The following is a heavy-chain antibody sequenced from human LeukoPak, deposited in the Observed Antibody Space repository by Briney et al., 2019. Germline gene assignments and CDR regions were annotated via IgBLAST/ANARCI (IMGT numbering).Heavy chain of an antibody. CDR1: GASISSGGYY. J-gene: IGHJ4*02. CDR3: ARVIGYSGYDAFDY. CDR2: IYYSGST. Sequence: SETLSLTCNVSGASISSGGYYWSWSRQHPGKGLEWIGYIYYSGSTNYNPSLKSRVTISVDTSKNQFSLKLSSVTAADTAVYYCARVIGYSGYDAFDYWGQGTLVTVSS. D-gene: IGHD5-12*01. V-gene: IGHV4-61*08.